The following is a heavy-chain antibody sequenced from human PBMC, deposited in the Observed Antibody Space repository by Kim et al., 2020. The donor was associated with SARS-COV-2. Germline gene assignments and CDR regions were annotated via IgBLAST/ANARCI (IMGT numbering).Heavy chain of an antibody. D-gene: IGHD2-2*01. CDR1: GGSISSYY. CDR2: IYYSGST. V-gene: IGHV4-59*13. CDR3: ARAIPAAPYYYYYYGMDV. J-gene: IGHJ6*02. Sequence: SETLSLTCTVSGGSISSYYWSWIRQPPRKGLEWIGYIYYSGSTNYNPSLKSRVTISVDTSKNQFSLKLSSVTAADTAVYYCARAIPAAPYYYYYYGMDVWGQGTTVTVSS.